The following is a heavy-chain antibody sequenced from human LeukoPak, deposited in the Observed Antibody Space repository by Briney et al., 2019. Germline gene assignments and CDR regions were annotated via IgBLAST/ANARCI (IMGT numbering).Heavy chain of an antibody. D-gene: IGHD3-3*01. CDR2: INPSGGST. CDR1: GYTFTSYY. V-gene: IGHV1-46*01. CDR3: ARVAIFGVVTLDAFDI. Sequence: ASVKVSCKASGYTFTSYYMHWVRQAPGQGLKWMGIINPSGGSTSYAQKFQGRVTMTRDTSTSTVYMELSSLRSEDTAVYYCARVAIFGVVTLDAFDIWGQGTMVTVSS. J-gene: IGHJ3*02.